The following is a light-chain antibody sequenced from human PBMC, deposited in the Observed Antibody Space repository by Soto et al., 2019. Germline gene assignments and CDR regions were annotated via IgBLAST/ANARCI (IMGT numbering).Light chain of an antibody. CDR1: QSIESY. V-gene: IGKV1-39*01. CDR3: QQPNKWPIT. CDR2: AAS. J-gene: IGKJ5*01. Sequence: DIQLTQSTASLSASLGDRVTITCGTSQSIESYLNWYQQKAGKAPKLLIYAASDLQSGVPSRFSGRGSGTDLNLTINSLQPEDFAVYYCQQPNKWPITFGQGTRLEIK.